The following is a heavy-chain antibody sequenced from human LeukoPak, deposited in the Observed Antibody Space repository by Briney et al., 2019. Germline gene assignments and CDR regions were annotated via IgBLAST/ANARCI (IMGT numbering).Heavy chain of an antibody. J-gene: IGHJ3*02. CDR2: IIPIFGTA. D-gene: IGHD3-22*01. CDR3: AREREERYYYDSRDAFDI. V-gene: IGHV1-69*06. CDR1: GGTFSSYA. Sequence: ASVKVSCKASGGTFSSYAISWVRQAPGQGLEWMGGIIPIFGTANYAQKFRGRVTITADKSTSTAYMELSSLRSEDTAVYYCAREREERYYYDSRDAFDIWGQGTMVTVSS.